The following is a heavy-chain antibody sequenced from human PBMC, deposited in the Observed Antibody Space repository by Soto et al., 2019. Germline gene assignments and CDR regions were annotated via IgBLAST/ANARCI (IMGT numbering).Heavy chain of an antibody. Sequence: GGSLRLSCAASGFSFSNHGMQWVRQAPGKGLEWVAVISYDGNVKYYTDSVKGRFTISRDNSQSTLFLQMDSLRPEDAAVYYCAKDLKVSGGFHGSLNYYYGMDVWGQGTTVTVSS. CDR1: GFSFSNHG. V-gene: IGHV3-30*18. J-gene: IGHJ6*02. CDR3: AKDLKVSGGFHGSLNYYYGMDV. D-gene: IGHD3-10*01. CDR2: ISYDGNVK.